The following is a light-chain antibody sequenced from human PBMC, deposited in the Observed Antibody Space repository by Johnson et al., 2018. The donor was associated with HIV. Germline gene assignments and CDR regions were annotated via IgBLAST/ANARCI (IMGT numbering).Light chain of an antibody. J-gene: IGLJ1*01. CDR3: GTWDSSLSRGG. CDR2: DNN. V-gene: IGLV1-51*01. CDR1: SSNIGNNY. Sequence: QPVLTQPPSVSAAPGQKVTISCSGSSSNIGNNYVSWYQQLPGTAPKLLIYDNNKRPSGIPDRFSGSKSGTSATLGITGLQTGDEADYYCGTWDSSLSRGGVGTGTQGPV.